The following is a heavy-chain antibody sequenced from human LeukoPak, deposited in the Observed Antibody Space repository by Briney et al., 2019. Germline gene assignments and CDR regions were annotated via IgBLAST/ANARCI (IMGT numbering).Heavy chain of an antibody. D-gene: IGHD5-18*01. Sequence: GGSLRLSCAASGFTFSSYWMSWVRQAPGKGLEWVANIKQDGSEKYYADSVKGRFTISRDNSKNTLYVQMNSLRAEDTAVYYCAKDADSYGSTYYFDYWGQGTLVTVSS. CDR1: GFTFSSYW. V-gene: IGHV3-7*01. J-gene: IGHJ4*02. CDR3: AKDADSYGSTYYFDY. CDR2: IKQDGSEK.